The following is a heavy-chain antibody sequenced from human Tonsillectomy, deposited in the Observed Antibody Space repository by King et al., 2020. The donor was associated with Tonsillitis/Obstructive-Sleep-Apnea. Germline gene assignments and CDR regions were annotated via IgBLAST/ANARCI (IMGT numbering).Heavy chain of an antibody. Sequence: VQLVESGGGVVQPGRSLRLSCAASGFTFSSYGMHWVRQAPGKGLEWVAVIWYDGSNKYYADSVKGRFTISRDNSKNTLYLQMNSLRAEDTAVYYCASISWGLPEIGPGAFDIWGQGTMVTGSS. CDR1: GFTFSSYG. J-gene: IGHJ3*02. CDR2: IWYDGSNK. D-gene: IGHD1-14*01. CDR3: ASISWGLPEIGPGAFDI. V-gene: IGHV3-33*01.